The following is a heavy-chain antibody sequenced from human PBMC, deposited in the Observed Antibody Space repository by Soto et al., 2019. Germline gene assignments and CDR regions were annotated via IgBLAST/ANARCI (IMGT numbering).Heavy chain of an antibody. J-gene: IGHJ4*02. CDR2: IWYDGSNK. CDR3: AREGVRFGGEGYYYFDY. V-gene: IGHV3-33*01. CDR1: GFTFSSYG. Sequence: GGSLRLSCAASGFTFSSYGMHWVRQAPGKGLEWVAVIWYDGSNKYYAYSVKGRFTISRDNSKNTLYLQMNSLRAEDTAVYYCAREGVRFGGEGYYYFDYWGQGTLVTVSS. D-gene: IGHD3-16*01.